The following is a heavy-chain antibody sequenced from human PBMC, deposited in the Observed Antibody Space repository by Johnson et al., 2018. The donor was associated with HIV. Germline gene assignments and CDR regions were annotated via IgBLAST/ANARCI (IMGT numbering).Heavy chain of an antibody. CDR3: ARTLWFRELLGAFDI. D-gene: IGHD3-10*01. CDR2: INWNGGST. Sequence: VQLVESGGGVVRPGGSLRLSCAASGFTFNDYGMNWVRQAPGKGLEWVSGINWNGGSTDYADSVKGRFTISRDNAKNSLYLQMNSLRAEDTAVYYCARTLWFRELLGAFDIWGQGTMVTVSS. J-gene: IGHJ3*02. CDR1: GFTFNDYG. V-gene: IGHV3-20*04.